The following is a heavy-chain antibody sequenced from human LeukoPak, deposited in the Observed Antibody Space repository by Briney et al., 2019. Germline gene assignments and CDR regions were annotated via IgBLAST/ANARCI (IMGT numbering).Heavy chain of an antibody. D-gene: IGHD6-19*01. CDR2: IYSSGRT. Sequence: PSETLSLTCTASGSSISSGSYYWSWIRQPAGKGLEWIGSIYSSGRTNDNPSLKSLVTISVDPSKNQFSLKLSSVTAADTAVYYCARGVGSGWYKGEPRYFDYWGQGTLVTVSS. CDR3: ARGVGSGWYKGEPRYFDY. CDR1: GSSISSGSYY. J-gene: IGHJ4*02. V-gene: IGHV4-61*02.